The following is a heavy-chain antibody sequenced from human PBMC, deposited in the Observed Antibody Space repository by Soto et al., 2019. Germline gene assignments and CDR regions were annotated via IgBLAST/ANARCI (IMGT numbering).Heavy chain of an antibody. CDR2: ISGSGGST. J-gene: IGHJ6*03. CDR1: GFTFSSYA. D-gene: IGHD3-10*01. CDR3: AKFMYYYGSGSPPAYYYYYYYMDV. Sequence: EVQLLESGGGLVQPGGSLRLSCAASGFTFSSYAMSWVRQAPGKGLEWVSAISGSGGSTYYADSVKGRFTISRDNSKNTLNLQMNSLRAEDTAVYYCAKFMYYYGSGSPPAYYYYYYYMDVWGKGTTVTVSS. V-gene: IGHV3-23*01.